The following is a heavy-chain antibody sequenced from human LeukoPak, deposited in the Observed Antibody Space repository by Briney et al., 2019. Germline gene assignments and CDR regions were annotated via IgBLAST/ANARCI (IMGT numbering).Heavy chain of an antibody. Sequence: SETLSLTCTVSGGSISSYYWSWIRQPAGKGLEWIGRIYTSGSTNYNPSLKSRVTMSVDTSKNQFSLKLSSVTAADTAVYYRARENLYCSGGSCYSYYYYGMDVWGQGTTVTVSS. CDR1: GGSISSYY. D-gene: IGHD2-15*01. CDR2: IYTSGST. V-gene: IGHV4-4*07. CDR3: ARENLYCSGGSCYSYYYYGMDV. J-gene: IGHJ6*02.